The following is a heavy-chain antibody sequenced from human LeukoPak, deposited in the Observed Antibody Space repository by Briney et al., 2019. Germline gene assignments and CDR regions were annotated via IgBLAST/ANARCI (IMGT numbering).Heavy chain of an antibody. V-gene: IGHV4-39*07. D-gene: IGHD4-23*01. Sequence: PSETPSLTCTVSGGSIGSSSYYWGWIRQPPGKGLEWIGSIYYSGSTYYNPSLKSRVTISVDTSKNQFSLKLSSVTAADTAVYYCARDGGDDAFDIWGQGTMVTVSS. CDR2: IYYSGST. CDR3: ARDGGDDAFDI. CDR1: GGSIGSSSYY. J-gene: IGHJ3*02.